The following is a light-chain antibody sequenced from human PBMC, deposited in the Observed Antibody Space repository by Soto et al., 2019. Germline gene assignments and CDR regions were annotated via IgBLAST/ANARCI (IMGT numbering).Light chain of an antibody. Sequence: EIVMTQSPATLSVSPGERATLSFRASQSVSSNYFAWYQQKPGQAPRLLIYGVSSRATGIPDRFSGSGSGTEFTLTISSLQSEDFAVYYCQQYNNWPITFGQGTRLEIK. CDR3: QQYNNWPIT. CDR2: GVS. CDR1: QSVSSNY. J-gene: IGKJ5*01. V-gene: IGKV3D-15*01.